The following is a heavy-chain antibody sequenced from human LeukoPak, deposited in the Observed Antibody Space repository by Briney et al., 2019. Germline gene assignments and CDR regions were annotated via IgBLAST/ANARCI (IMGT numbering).Heavy chain of an antibody. J-gene: IGHJ3*02. V-gene: IGHV1-2*02. CDR3: ARDFISMIVGDAFDM. CDR2: VNPSSGGT. D-gene: IGHD3-22*01. CDR1: GYTFSDYY. Sequence: ASVKVSCKASGYTFSDYYIHWVRQAPGQGLEWMGWVNPSSGGTNYAQKFQGRVTMTSDTSINTAYMELTRLRSNDTAMYYCARDFISMIVGDAFDMWAQGTMVTVSS.